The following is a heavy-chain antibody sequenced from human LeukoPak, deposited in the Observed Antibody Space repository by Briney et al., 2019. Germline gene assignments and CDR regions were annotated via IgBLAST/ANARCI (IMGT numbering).Heavy chain of an antibody. CDR1: GFTFSRYW. Sequence: GGSLRLSCATSGFTFSRYWMSWVRQAPGKGLEWVANIDQDGSNKNYEDSVRGRFTISRDDARNSLFLQMNSLRAEDTAMYYCARVDYTDEGWGYWGQGTLVTVSS. V-gene: IGHV3-7*01. D-gene: IGHD4-11*01. J-gene: IGHJ4*02. CDR3: ARVDYTDEGWGY. CDR2: IDQDGSNK.